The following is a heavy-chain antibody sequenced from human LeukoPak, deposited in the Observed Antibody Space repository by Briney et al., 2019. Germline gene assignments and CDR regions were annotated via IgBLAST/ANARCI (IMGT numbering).Heavy chain of an antibody. Sequence: GGSLRLSCAASGFTFSSYAMSWVRQAPGKGLEWVSGISGSGGGTYYADSVKGRFTISRDDSKNTLYLQMNSLKTEDTAVYFCTKIAMTGPASLDCWGQGTLVTVSS. CDR2: ISGSGGGT. D-gene: IGHD6-19*01. V-gene: IGHV3-23*01. J-gene: IGHJ4*02. CDR3: TKIAMTGPASLDC. CDR1: GFTFSSYA.